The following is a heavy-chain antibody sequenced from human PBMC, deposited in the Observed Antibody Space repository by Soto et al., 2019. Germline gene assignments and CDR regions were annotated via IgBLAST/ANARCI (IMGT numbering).Heavy chain of an antibody. V-gene: IGHV6-1*01. CDR2: TYYRSKWYN. Sequence: SQTLSLTCAISGDSVSGNSAAWNLIRQSPSRGLEWLGRTYYRSKWYNDYAVSVKSRITINPDTSKNQFSLQLNSVTPEDTAVYYCARGRSSQLGDYNWFDPWGQGTLVTVSS. CDR3: ARGRSSQLGDYNWFDP. J-gene: IGHJ5*02. CDR1: GDSVSGNSAA. D-gene: IGHD6-6*01.